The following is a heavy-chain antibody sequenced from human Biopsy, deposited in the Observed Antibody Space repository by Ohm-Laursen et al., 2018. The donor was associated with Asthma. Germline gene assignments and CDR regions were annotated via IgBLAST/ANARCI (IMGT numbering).Heavy chain of an antibody. CDR2: ISFDGSNE. CDR3: AKELFPGWELRRGPDS. V-gene: IGHV3-30*18. D-gene: IGHD1-26*01. CDR1: GFSISSYG. Sequence: LRLSCAAPGFSISSYGMHWVRQAPGKGLEWVAVISFDGSNEDYADSVKGRFTISRDNSKNTLFLEMNSLRPEDTAVYYCAKELFPGWELRRGPDSWGQGTLVTVSS. J-gene: IGHJ4*02.